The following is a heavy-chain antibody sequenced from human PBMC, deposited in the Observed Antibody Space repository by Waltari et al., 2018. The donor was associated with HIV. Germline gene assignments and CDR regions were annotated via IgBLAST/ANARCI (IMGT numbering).Heavy chain of an antibody. CDR3: ARGGFYGSGSKVN. Sequence: EVQLVESGGGLVQPGGSLGLSCAASGFTLRGFWMGGVRQAPGKGLEWVANINQDGSEKYYVDSVNGRFTISRDNAENSLYLQMNSLRAEDTAVYYCARGGFYGSGSKVNWGQGTLVTVSS. D-gene: IGHD3-10*01. CDR1: GFTLRGFW. CDR2: INQDGSEK. V-gene: IGHV3-7*04. J-gene: IGHJ4*02.